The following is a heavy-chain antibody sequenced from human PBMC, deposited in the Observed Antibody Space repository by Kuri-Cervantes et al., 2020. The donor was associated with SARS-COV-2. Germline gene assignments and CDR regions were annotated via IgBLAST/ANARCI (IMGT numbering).Heavy chain of an antibody. CDR3: ASDYGDYAEYFQH. Sequence: ASVKVSCKASGYTFTGYYMHWVRQAPGQGLEWMGWINPNSGGTNYAQKLQGRVTMTRDTSISTAYMELSSLRSEDTAVYYCASDYGDYAEYFQHWGQGTLVTVSS. CDR2: INPNSGGT. J-gene: IGHJ1*01. D-gene: IGHD4-17*01. V-gene: IGHV1-2*02. CDR1: GYTFTGYY.